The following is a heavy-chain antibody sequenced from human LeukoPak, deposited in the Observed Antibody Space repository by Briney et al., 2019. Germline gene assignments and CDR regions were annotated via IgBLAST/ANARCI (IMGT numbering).Heavy chain of an antibody. CDR2: IYYSGST. V-gene: IGHV4-39*01. J-gene: IGHJ4*02. Sequence: PSVTLSLTCTVSGGSISSSSYYWGWICQPPGKGLEWIGSIYYSGSTYYHPSLKSRVTISVDTSKNQFSLKLSSVTAADTAVYYCARIRLLTAAGTCWGQGTLVTVSS. D-gene: IGHD6-13*01. CDR1: GGSISSSSYY. CDR3: ARIRLLTAAGTC.